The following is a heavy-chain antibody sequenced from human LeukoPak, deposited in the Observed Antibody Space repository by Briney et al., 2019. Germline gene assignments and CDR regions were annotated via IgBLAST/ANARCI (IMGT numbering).Heavy chain of an antibody. CDR1: GGSFSGYY. CDR3: VRLGAIRLAP. Sequence: PSETLSLTCAVYGGSFSGYYWSWLRQPPGKGLEWIGEINHSGSTNYNPSLKSRVTISVDTSKNQFSLKLTSVTAADTAVYYCVRLGAIRLAPWGQGTLVTVSS. V-gene: IGHV4-34*01. CDR2: INHSGST. J-gene: IGHJ5*02. D-gene: IGHD3-16*01.